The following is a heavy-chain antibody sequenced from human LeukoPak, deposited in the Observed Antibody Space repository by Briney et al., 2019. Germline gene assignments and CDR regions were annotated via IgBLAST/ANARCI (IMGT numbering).Heavy chain of an antibody. CDR3: ASVDAAMVLDY. J-gene: IGHJ4*02. CDR2: IYYSGST. D-gene: IGHD5-18*01. CDR1: GGSISSYY. V-gene: IGHV4-59*01. Sequence: SETLSLTCTVSGGSISSYYWSWIRQPPGKGLEWIGYIYYSGSTNYNPSLKSRVTISVDTSKNQFSLKLSSVTAADTAVYYCASVDAAMVLDYWGQGTLVTVSS.